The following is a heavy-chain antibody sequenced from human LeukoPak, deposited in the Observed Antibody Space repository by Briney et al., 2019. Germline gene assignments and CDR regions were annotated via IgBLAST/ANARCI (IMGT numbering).Heavy chain of an antibody. CDR2: INHSGST. CDR1: GGSFSGYY. D-gene: IGHD6-19*01. J-gene: IGHJ4*02. V-gene: IGHV4-34*01. CDR3: ARGRLARSPYFDY. Sequence: SETLSLTCAVYGGSFSGYYWSWIRQHPGKGLEWIGEINHSGSTNYNPSLKSRVTISVDTSKNQFSLNLSSVTAADTAVYYCARGRLARSPYFDYWGQGTLVTVSS.